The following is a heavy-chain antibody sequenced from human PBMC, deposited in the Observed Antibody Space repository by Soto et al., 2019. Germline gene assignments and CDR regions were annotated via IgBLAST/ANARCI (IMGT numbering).Heavy chain of an antibody. CDR1: GFTFSTYH. CDR2: INPSSSHI. Sequence: EVQLVESGGGLVMPGGSLRLSCAASGFTFSTYHMNWVRQAPGKGLEWVSSINPSSSHIYYADSVRGRFTISRDNSKNPMDLQTNSLRTEDAAVYYGARGYWGGGGCYLRRDAIDVWGQGTMVTVSS. J-gene: IGHJ3*01. CDR3: ARGYWGGGGCYLRRDAIDV. V-gene: IGHV3-21*01. D-gene: IGHD2-15*01.